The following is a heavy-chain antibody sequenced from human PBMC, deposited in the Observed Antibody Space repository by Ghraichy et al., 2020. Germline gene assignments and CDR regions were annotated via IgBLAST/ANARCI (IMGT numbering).Heavy chain of an antibody. CDR1: GGSISSGGYS. V-gene: IGHV4-30-2*01. J-gene: IGHJ5*02. CDR2: IYHSGST. Sequence: SETLSLTCAVSGGSISSGGYSWSWIRQPPGKGLEWIGYIYHSGSTYYNPSLKSRVTISVDRSKNQFSLKLSSVTAADTAVYYCARGITIFGVVESGWFDPWGQGTLVTVSS. D-gene: IGHD3-3*01. CDR3: ARGITIFGVVESGWFDP.